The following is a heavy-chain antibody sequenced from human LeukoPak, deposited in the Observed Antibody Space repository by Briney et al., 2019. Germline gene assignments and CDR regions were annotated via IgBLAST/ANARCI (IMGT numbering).Heavy chain of an antibody. J-gene: IGHJ4*02. CDR3: AKDHSDYVSNAGSDY. Sequence: GGSLRLSCAASGFTFSSYAMSWVRQAPGKGLEWVSAISSSGGSTYYADSVKGRFTISRDNSKNTLYLQMNSLRAEDTAVYYCAKDHSDYVSNAGSDYWGQGTLVTVSS. V-gene: IGHV3-23*01. CDR1: GFTFSSYA. D-gene: IGHD3-22*01. CDR2: ISSSGGST.